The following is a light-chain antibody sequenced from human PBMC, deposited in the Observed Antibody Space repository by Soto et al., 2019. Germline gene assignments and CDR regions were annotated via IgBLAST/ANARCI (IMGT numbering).Light chain of an antibody. Sequence: DIQMTQPHSTVSGSEGDRVTITCRASQTISSWLAWYQQKPGKAPKLLIYKASTLKSGVPSRFSGSGSGTEFTLTISSLQPDDFATYYCQQHNSYLEAFGQGTKVDIK. CDR1: QTISSW. CDR3: QQHNSYLEA. CDR2: KAS. V-gene: IGKV1-5*03. J-gene: IGKJ1*01.